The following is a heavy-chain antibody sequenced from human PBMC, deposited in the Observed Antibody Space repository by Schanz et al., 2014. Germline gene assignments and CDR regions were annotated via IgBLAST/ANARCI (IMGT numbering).Heavy chain of an antibody. J-gene: IGHJ4*02. Sequence: EVQLVESGGGLVQPGGSLRLSCAASGFTFSSNSMNWVRQAPGKGLEWVSSISSRSSHIYYADSVKGRFTVSRDNAKNSVYLQMNSLRAEDTAVYYCVRDSFFAFDYWGQGTLVTVSS. CDR2: ISSRSSHI. CDR1: GFTFSSNS. CDR3: VRDSFFAFDY. D-gene: IGHD3-3*01. V-gene: IGHV3-21*01.